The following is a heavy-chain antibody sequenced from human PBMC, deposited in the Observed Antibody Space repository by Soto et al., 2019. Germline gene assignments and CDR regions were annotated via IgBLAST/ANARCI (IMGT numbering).Heavy chain of an antibody. CDR3: ARDLRLDS. J-gene: IGHJ4*02. V-gene: IGHV4-31*03. CDR2: IYQSGTP. D-gene: IGHD2-21*02. CDR1: GGSISSGRYY. Sequence: PSETLSLTCTLSGGSISSGRYYLNWIRQYPGKGLEWIAYIYQSGTPYYNPSLKSRATISMDRSKNQFSLMLDSVPAADTAVYYCARDLRLDSWGPGTLVTVSS.